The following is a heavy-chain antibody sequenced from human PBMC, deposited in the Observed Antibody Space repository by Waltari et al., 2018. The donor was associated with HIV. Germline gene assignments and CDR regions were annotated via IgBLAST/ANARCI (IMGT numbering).Heavy chain of an antibody. CDR2: IIPIFGTA. Sequence: QVQLVQSGAEVKKPGSSVKVSCKASGGTFSSYAISWVRQAPGQGLEWMGGIIPIFGTANYAQKFQGRVTITADESTSTAYMELSSLRSEDTAVYYCARVDPPQSIVPEGDGMDVWGQGTTVTVSS. V-gene: IGHV1-69*01. J-gene: IGHJ6*02. CDR3: ARVDPPQSIVPEGDGMDV. CDR1: GGTFSSYA. D-gene: IGHD2-2*01.